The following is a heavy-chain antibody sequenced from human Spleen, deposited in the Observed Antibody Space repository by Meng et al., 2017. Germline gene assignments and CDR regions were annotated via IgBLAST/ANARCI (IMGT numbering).Heavy chain of an antibody. CDR2: IYTSGST. J-gene: IGHJ4*02. CDR1: GGSISSYY. V-gene: IGHV4-4*07. Sequence: SETLSLTCTASGGSISSYYWSWIRQPAGKGLEWIGRIYTSGSTHYNPSLKSRVTMSADTSKNQFSLKLSSVTAADTAVYYCAGAGYSSGWYDYWGQGTLVTVSS. D-gene: IGHD6-19*01. CDR3: AGAGYSSGWYDY.